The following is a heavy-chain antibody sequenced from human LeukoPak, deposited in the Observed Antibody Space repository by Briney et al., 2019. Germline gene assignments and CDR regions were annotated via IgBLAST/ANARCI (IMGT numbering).Heavy chain of an antibody. J-gene: IGHJ4*02. D-gene: IGHD3-22*01. CDR1: GGSVSSYY. CDR3: ARAGYYYDSSE. Sequence: SETLSLTCTVSGGSVSSYYWSWIRQPPGKGLEWIGYIYYSGSTNYNPSLKSRVTISVDTSKNQFSLKLSSVTAADTAVYYCARAGYYYDSSEWGQGTLVTVSS. CDR2: IYYSGST. V-gene: IGHV4-59*02.